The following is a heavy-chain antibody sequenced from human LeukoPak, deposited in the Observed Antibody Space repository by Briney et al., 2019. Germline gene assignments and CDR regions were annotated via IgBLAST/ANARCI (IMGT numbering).Heavy chain of an antibody. D-gene: IGHD5-12*01. CDR3: AREGVATYYYYMDV. CDR2: IRYDGSNK. J-gene: IGHJ6*03. V-gene: IGHV3-30*02. CDR1: GFTFSSYG. Sequence: GGSLRLSCAASGFTFSSYGMHWVRQAPGKGLEWVAFIRYDGSNKYYADSVKGRFTISRDNSKNTLYLQMNSLRAEDTAVYYCAREGVATYYYYMDVWGKGTTVTVSS.